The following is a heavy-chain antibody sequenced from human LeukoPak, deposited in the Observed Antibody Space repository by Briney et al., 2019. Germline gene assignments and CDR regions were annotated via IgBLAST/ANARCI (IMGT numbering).Heavy chain of an antibody. Sequence: GGSLRLSCTASGVTLSPYGMHWVRQAPGKGLEWVAVISYEGGTQHYADSVKGRFIISRDNPRNTLYLQMNILRTEDTAVYYCAKEGTPQVSTWYDLWGQGTQVIVSS. CDR1: GVTLSPYG. J-gene: IGHJ5*02. V-gene: IGHV3-30*18. CDR3: AKEGTPQVSTWYDL. D-gene: IGHD3-10*01. CDR2: ISYEGGTQ.